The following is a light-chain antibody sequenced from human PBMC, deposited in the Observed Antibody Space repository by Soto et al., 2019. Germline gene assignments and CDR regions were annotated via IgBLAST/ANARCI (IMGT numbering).Light chain of an antibody. Sequence: QSVLTQPPSASGTPGQRVTISCSGGTSNIGNNFVSWYQQLPGAAPKLLIYSDNQRPSGVTDRVSASKSGTSASLAISGLRSEDEADYYCQSYDNSLSGSWVFGGGTQLTVL. CDR2: SDN. V-gene: IGLV1-47*02. CDR1: TSNIGNNF. J-gene: IGLJ3*02. CDR3: QSYDNSLSGSWV.